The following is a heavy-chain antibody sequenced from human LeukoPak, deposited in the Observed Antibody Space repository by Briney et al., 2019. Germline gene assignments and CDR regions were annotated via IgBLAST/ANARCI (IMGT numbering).Heavy chain of an antibody. CDR3: AIQTPRTANSGSYTVEFDY. Sequence: GGTLRLSCAATGFPFSSYAMSGAPGPPGRGREGVSALSGSGGSTYYAGSVKGRFTISRDNSKNTLYLKMNSLRAEDTAVYYCAIQTPRTANSGSYTVEFDYWGQGTLVTVSS. J-gene: IGHJ4*02. CDR2: LSGSGGST. CDR1: GFPFSSYA. V-gene: IGHV3-23*01. D-gene: IGHD1-26*01.